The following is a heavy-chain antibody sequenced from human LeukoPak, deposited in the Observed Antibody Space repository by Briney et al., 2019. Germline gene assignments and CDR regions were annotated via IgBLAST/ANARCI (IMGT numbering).Heavy chain of an antibody. V-gene: IGHV3-21*01. CDR2: ISSSSYI. CDR1: GFTFSSYS. CDR3: ARTYSGYDSNY. D-gene: IGHD5-12*01. J-gene: IGHJ4*02. Sequence: PGGSLRLSCAASGFTFSSYSMNWVRQAPGKGLEWVSFISSSSYINYADSVKGRFTISRDNAKNSLYLQMNSLRAEDTAVYYCARTYSGYDSNYWGQGTLVTVSS.